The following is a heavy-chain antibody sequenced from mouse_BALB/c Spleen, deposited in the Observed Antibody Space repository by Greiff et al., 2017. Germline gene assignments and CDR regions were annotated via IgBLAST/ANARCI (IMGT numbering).Heavy chain of an antibody. CDR3: ARGGIYYYGSRGGYYAMDY. CDR1: GYTFSSYW. Sequence: QVQLQQSGAELMKPGASVKISCKATGYTFSSYWIEWVKQRPGHGLEWIGEILPGSGSTNYNEKFKGKATFTADTSSNTAYMQLSSLTSEDSAVYYCARGGIYYYGSRGGYYAMDYWGQGTSVTVSS. J-gene: IGHJ4*01. D-gene: IGHD1-1*01. V-gene: IGHV1-9*01. CDR2: ILPGSGST.